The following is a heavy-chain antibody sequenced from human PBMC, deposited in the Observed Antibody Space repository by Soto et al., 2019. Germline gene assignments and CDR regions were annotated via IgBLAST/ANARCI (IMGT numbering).Heavy chain of an antibody. CDR1: GYTFTSYA. J-gene: IGHJ1*01. D-gene: IGHD5-12*01. Sequence: QVQLVQSGAEVKKHGASVKVSCKASGYTFTSYAMHWVRQAPGQRLEWMGWINAGNGNTKYSQKFQGRVTITRDTSASTAYMELSSLRSEDTAVYCCARTVHSGYETSAPLASWGQGTLVTVSS. CDR3: ARTVHSGYETSAPLAS. V-gene: IGHV1-3*01. CDR2: INAGNGNT.